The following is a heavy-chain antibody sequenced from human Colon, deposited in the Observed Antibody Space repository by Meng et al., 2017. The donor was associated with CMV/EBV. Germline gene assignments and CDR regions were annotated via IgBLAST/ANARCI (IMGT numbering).Heavy chain of an antibody. Sequence: GESLKISCAASGFTFSSYSMNWVRQAPGKGLEWVSSISSSNSYIYYADSVKGRFTISRDNAMNSLYLQMNSLRAEDTAVYYCARGKTRFCGGDNCYSEWGQGALVTVSS. CDR3: ARGKTRFCGGDNCYSE. CDR2: ISSSNSYI. CDR1: GFTFSSYS. V-gene: IGHV3-21*01. D-gene: IGHD2-15*01. J-gene: IGHJ4*02.